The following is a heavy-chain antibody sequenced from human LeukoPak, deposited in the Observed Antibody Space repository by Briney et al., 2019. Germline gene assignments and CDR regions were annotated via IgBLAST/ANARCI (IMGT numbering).Heavy chain of an antibody. V-gene: IGHV3-23*01. CDR2: ISGGGAGT. CDR3: SKLTASAWPFDAFDI. D-gene: IGHD6-19*01. Sequence: GGSLRLSCAASGFTFSSYAMTWVRQAPGKGLEWVSVISGGGAGTYYADSVKGRFTISTDNSKITLYLQMNSLRAEDPAINYCSKLTASAWPFDAFDIWGQGTMVTVSS. J-gene: IGHJ3*02. CDR1: GFTFSSYA.